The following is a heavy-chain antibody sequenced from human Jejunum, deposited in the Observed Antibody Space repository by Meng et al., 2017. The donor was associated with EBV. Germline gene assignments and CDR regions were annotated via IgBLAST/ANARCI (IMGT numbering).Heavy chain of an antibody. CDR2: YYNSGST. CDR3: ARQGPSGRTFNY. D-gene: IGHD1-26*01. CDR1: CASIRSSSNS. Sequence: GQGLLTPSTHLSTTSTASCASIRSSSNSWAWIPQPPGKVLQWIGTYYNSGSTYYNPSLKSRVTISVDTSKNQFSLKLISVTAADTAAYYCARQGPSGRTFNYWGQGTLVTVSS. J-gene: IGHJ4*02. V-gene: IGHV4-39*01.